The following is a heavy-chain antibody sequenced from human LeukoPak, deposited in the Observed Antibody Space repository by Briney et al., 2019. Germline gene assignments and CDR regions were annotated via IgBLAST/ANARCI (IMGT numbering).Heavy chain of an antibody. CDR1: GGSISSGSYY. Sequence: SQTLSLTCTVSGGSISSGSYYWSWIRQPPGKGLEWIGRIYTSGSTDYNPSLKSRVTISVDTSKNQFSLKLSSVTAADTAVYYCAREVGTPDAFDIWGQGTMVTVSS. CDR2: IYTSGST. CDR3: AREVGTPDAFDI. V-gene: IGHV4-61*02. J-gene: IGHJ3*02. D-gene: IGHD1-26*01.